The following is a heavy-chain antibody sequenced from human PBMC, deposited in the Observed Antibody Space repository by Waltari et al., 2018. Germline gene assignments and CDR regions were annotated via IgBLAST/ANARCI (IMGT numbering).Heavy chain of an antibody. J-gene: IGHJ4*02. D-gene: IGHD2-15*01. CDR1: GLNFGSYS. CDR3: ARDFYCSDGRCTDY. Sequence: EVQLVESGGGLVKPGGSLRLLCVVSGLNFGSYSRNWVLQAPGKGLEWVSYISDGSDYSYYADSVKGRFTISRDNAKNSLYLQMNRLRTDDTAVYYCARDFYCSDGRCTDYWGQGTLVTVSS. CDR2: ISDGSDYS. V-gene: IGHV3-21*01.